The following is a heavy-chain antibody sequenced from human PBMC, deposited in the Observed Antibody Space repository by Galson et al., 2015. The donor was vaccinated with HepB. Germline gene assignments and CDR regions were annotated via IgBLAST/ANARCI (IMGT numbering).Heavy chain of an antibody. D-gene: IGHD3-9*01. Sequence: SLRLSCAASGFTFSNAWMSWVRQAPGKGLEWVGRIKSKTDGGTTDYAAPVKGRFTISRDDSKNTLYLQMNSLKTEDTAVYYCTTDSSHYDILTGYYSHDYWGQGTLVTVSS. V-gene: IGHV3-15*01. CDR2: IKSKTDGGTT. CDR3: TTDSSHYDILTGYYSHDY. J-gene: IGHJ4*02. CDR1: GFTFSNAW.